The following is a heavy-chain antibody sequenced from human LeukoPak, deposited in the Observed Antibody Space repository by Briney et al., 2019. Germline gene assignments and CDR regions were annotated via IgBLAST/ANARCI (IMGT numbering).Heavy chain of an antibody. CDR3: ARGGDDSWAYYYYYMDV. D-gene: IGHD2-15*01. Sequence: PSETLSLTCTVSGGSISSSSYYWGWIRQPPGKGLEWIGSIYYSGSTYYNPSLKSRVTISVDTSKTQFSLKLSSVTAADTAVYYCARGGDDSWAYYYYYMDVWGKGTTVTVSS. V-gene: IGHV4-39*07. CDR2: IYYSGST. J-gene: IGHJ6*03. CDR1: GGSISSSSYY.